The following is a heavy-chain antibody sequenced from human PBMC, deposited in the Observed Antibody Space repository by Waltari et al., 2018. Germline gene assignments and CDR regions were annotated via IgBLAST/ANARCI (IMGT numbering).Heavy chain of an antibody. J-gene: IGHJ4*02. Sequence: EVQLVESGGGLVQPGGSLRLSCVASGFTLSNYWMHWVRQAPGKGREWVAHIKPDGSQPDYVDSVKGRFAISRDNARNSLYLQMNSLRADDTAIYYCARDPARRADYWGQGTLVTVSS. CDR2: IKPDGSQP. V-gene: IGHV3-7*01. CDR1: GFTLSNYW. CDR3: ARDPARRADY.